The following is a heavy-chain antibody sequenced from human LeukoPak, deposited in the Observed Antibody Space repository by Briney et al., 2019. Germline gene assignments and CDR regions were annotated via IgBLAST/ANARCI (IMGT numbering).Heavy chain of an antibody. Sequence: GASVKVSCKASGGTFSSYAISWVRQAPGQGLEWMGGIIPIFGTANYAQKFQGRVTITADKSTSTAYMELSSLRSEDTAVYYCARGAPSSSWYHYFDYWGQGTLVTVSS. CDR2: IIPIFGTA. CDR1: GGTFSSYA. D-gene: IGHD6-13*01. J-gene: IGHJ4*02. V-gene: IGHV1-69*06. CDR3: ARGAPSSSWYHYFDY.